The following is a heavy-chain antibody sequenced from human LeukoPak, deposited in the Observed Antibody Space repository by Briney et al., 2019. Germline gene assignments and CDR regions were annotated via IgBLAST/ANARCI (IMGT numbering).Heavy chain of an antibody. CDR1: GFSFSNYW. J-gene: IGHJ4*02. CDR3: AKDGRSVAAGEDYFDY. D-gene: IGHD6-19*01. CDR2: IKQDRSEK. Sequence: GGSLRLSCAASGFSFSNYWMSWVRQAPGKGLELVANIKQDRSEKYYVDSVKGRFTISRDNSKNTLYLQMNSLRAEDTAVYYCAKDGRSVAAGEDYFDYWGQGTLVTVSS. V-gene: IGHV3-7*03.